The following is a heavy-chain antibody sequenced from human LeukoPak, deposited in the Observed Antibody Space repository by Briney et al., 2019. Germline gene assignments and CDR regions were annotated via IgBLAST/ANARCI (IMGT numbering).Heavy chain of an antibody. CDR3: AGKYCSSTSCSTRYYYYYYMDV. CDR1: GGSISSYY. D-gene: IGHD2-2*01. Sequence: SETLSLTCTVSGGSISSYYWSWIRQPPGKGLEWIGYIYTSGSTNYNPSLKCRVTISVDTSKNQFSLKLSSVTAADTAVYYRAGKYCSSTSCSTRYYYYYYMDVWGKGTTVTVSS. CDR2: IYTSGST. J-gene: IGHJ6*03. V-gene: IGHV4-4*09.